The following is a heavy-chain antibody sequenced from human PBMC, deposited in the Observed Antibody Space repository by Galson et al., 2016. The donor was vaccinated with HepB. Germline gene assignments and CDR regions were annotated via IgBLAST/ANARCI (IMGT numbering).Heavy chain of an antibody. D-gene: IGHD3-10*01. CDR2: IRVSDSET. CDR3: VKEEAGGVGFDELRTIDY. CDR1: GFTFNNYV. Sequence: SLRLSCAASGFTFNNYVMSWVRQAPGKGLEWVSGIRVSDSETYYIKSVQGRFTISRDVSKSTLYLEMNSLRAEDTALYYCVKEEAGGVGFDELRTIDYWGQGTLVKVSS. J-gene: IGHJ4*02. V-gene: IGHV3-23*01.